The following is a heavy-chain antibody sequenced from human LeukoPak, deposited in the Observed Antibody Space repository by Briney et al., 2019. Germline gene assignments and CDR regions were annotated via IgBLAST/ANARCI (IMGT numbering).Heavy chain of an antibody. J-gene: IGHJ4*02. CDR3: AKDRGGSQVFDY. CDR1: GFTFSGYA. V-gene: IGHV3-23*01. D-gene: IGHD5-12*01. CDR2: ISDNGGRT. Sequence: GGSLRLSCAASGFTFSGYAMSWIRQAPGKGLEWVSTISDNGGRTYYADSVKGRFTISRDNSKNTLFLQMNSLRAEDTAVYYCAKDRGGSQVFDYWGQGTLVTVSS.